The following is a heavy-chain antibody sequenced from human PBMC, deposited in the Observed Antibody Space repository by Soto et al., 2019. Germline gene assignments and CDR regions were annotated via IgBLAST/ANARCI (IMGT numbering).Heavy chain of an antibody. Sequence: SGPTLGNPTQTLTVSISFSAVSLSTSGVGVGWIRQPPGKALEWLALIYWNDDKRYSPSLKSRLTITKDTSKNQVVLTMTNMDPVDTATYYCAHSSEWVNYYTRGGAFDIWGQGTMVTVS. V-gene: IGHV2-5*01. CDR2: IYWNDDK. CDR1: AVSLSTSGVG. CDR3: AHSSEWVNYYTRGGAFDI. D-gene: IGHD3-10*01. J-gene: IGHJ3*02.